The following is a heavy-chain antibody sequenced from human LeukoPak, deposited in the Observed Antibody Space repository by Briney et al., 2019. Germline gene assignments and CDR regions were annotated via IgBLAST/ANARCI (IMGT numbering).Heavy chain of an antibody. CDR1: GFTFSSYG. D-gene: IGHD3-22*01. CDR3: ARDGGYYDSSGYYYTVGYYFDY. J-gene: IGHJ4*02. V-gene: IGHV3-33*01. CDR2: IRYDGSNK. Sequence: PGGSLRLSCAASGFTFSSYGMHRVRQAPRKGLEWVAVIRYDGSNKYYADYVKGRFTISSDNSKNTLYLQMNSLRAEDAAVYYCARDGGYYDSSGYYYTVGYYFDYWGQGTLVTVSS.